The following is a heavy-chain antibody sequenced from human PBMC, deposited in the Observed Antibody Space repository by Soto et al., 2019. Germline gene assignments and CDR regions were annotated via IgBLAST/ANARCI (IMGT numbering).Heavy chain of an antibody. CDR2: ISDSGGST. Sequence: PGGSLRLSCAASAFTFSSYGMNWVRKAPGKGLEWVSAISDSGGSTYYADSVKGRFTISRDNSKNTVYLQMNSLRAEDTAVYYCAKLAAVGNYFDNWGQGTLVTVSS. CDR1: AFTFSSYG. CDR3: AKLAAVGNYFDN. D-gene: IGHD6-13*01. J-gene: IGHJ4*02. V-gene: IGHV3-23*01.